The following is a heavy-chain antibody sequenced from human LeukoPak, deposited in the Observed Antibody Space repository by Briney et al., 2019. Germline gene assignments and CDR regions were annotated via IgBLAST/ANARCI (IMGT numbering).Heavy chain of an antibody. CDR3: ARGNWNYARNFDY. Sequence: SETLSLTCTVSGGSISSYYWSWIRQPPGKGLEWIGYVYYSGSTNYNPSLKSRVTISVDTSKNQFSQKLSSVTAADTAVYYCARGNWNYARNFDYWGQGTLVTVSS. D-gene: IGHD1-7*01. J-gene: IGHJ4*02. CDR1: GGSISSYY. V-gene: IGHV4-59*01. CDR2: VYYSGST.